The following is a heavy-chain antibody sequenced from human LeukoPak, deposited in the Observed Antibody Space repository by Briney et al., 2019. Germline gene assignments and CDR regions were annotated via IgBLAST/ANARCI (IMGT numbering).Heavy chain of an antibody. CDR2: ISGSGSTI. D-gene: IGHD6-19*01. V-gene: IGHV3-48*03. J-gene: IGHJ4*02. CDR3: ATLWDPVAGTTQPLL. CDR1: GFTFSSYE. Sequence: GGSLRLSCAASGFTFSSYEMNWVRQAPGKGLEWVSYISGSGSTIYYGDSLEGRFTISRGNANNSLYLQINSLRVEDTAVYYCATLWDPVAGTTQPLLWGQGTLVTVSS.